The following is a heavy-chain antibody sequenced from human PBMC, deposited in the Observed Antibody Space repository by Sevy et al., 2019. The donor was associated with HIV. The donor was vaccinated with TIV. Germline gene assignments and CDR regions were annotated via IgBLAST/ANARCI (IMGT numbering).Heavy chain of an antibody. CDR3: ARDSGYTGYD. CDR2: ISRSSTYI. CDR1: GFTFSTYS. Sequence: GGSLRLSCATSGFTFSTYSMNWVRQAPGKGLEWVQSISRSSTYIYYTDSVKGRFTLSRDNARNSLYLQMNSLRVDDTAVYYCARDSGYTGYDWGQGTLVTVSS. D-gene: IGHD5-12*01. V-gene: IGHV3-21*01. J-gene: IGHJ4*02.